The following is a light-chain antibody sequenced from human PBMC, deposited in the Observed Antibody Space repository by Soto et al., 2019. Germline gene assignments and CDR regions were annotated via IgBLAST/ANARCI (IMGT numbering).Light chain of an antibody. CDR1: QSIKSW. Sequence: DIQMTQSPSMVSASVGDRVTITCRASQSIKSWLAWYQQKPGKAPTPLIYKASSLESGVPSRFSGSGSGTEFTLTISSLQPDDFATYYCQQYNSYSSYTFGQGTQVDIK. V-gene: IGKV1-5*03. J-gene: IGKJ2*01. CDR2: KAS. CDR3: QQYNSYSSYT.